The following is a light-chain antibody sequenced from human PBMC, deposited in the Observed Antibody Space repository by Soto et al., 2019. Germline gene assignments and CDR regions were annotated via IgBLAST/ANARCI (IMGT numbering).Light chain of an antibody. CDR3: QQYNNWPYT. V-gene: IGKV3-15*01. Sequence: EIVMTQSPATLSVSPGERATLFCRASQSVSSNLAWYQQQPGQAPRLLIYGASTRATGIPARFSGSESGTEFTLTISSLQSADFAVYHCQQYNNWPYTFGQGTKLEIK. CDR2: GAS. J-gene: IGKJ2*01. CDR1: QSVSSN.